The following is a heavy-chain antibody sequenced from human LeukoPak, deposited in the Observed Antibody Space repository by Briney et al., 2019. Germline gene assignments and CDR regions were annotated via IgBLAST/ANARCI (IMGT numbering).Heavy chain of an antibody. CDR3: ARTGDTAMVTAIDY. D-gene: IGHD5-18*01. CDR1: GYSFTDKY. CDR2: INPNSGGT. Sequence: ASVKVSCKASGYSFTDKYMHWVRQAPGQGLEWMGWINPNSGGTNYAQRFQGRVTMTRDTSISTAYMELSRLRSDDTAVYYCARTGDTAMVTAIDYWGQGTLVTVSS. V-gene: IGHV1-2*02. J-gene: IGHJ4*02.